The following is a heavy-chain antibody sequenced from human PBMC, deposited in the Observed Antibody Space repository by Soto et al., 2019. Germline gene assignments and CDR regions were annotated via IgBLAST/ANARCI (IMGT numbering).Heavy chain of an antibody. CDR3: ARQYNLYYEISGYYHSMGY. D-gene: IGHD3-22*01. Sequence: LKMSCKGSGYSFTNYWIGWVRQMSGKGLEWMGIIYPGDSDTRYSPSFQGQVTISADKSISTAYLQWSSLKASDTARYYCARQYNLYYEISGYYHSMGYWGQGTLVTVSS. V-gene: IGHV5-51*01. J-gene: IGHJ4*02. CDR1: GYSFTNYW. CDR2: IYPGDSDT.